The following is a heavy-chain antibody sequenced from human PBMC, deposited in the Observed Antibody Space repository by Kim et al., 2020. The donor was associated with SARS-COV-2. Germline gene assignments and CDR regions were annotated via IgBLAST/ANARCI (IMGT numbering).Heavy chain of an antibody. J-gene: IGHJ3*02. D-gene: IGHD2-2*01. CDR1: GYTFTSYA. Sequence: ASVKVSCKASGYTFTSYAMHWVRQAPGQRLEWMGWINAGNGNTKYSQKFQGRVTITRDTSASTAYMELSSLRSEDTAVYYCASSIVVVPAARDHDAFDIWGQGTMVTVSS. CDR3: ASSIVVVPAARDHDAFDI. CDR2: INAGNGNT. V-gene: IGHV1-3*01.